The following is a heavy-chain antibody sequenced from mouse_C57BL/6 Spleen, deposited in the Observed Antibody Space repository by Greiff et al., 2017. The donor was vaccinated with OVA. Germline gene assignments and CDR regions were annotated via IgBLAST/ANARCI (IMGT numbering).Heavy chain of an antibody. Sequence: VQLQQSGAELVMPGASVKLSCKASGYTFTSYWMHWVKQRPGQGLEWIGEIDPSDSYTNYNQKFKGKSTLTVDKSSSTAYMQLSSLTSEDSAVYYCARAYGSSPHWYFDVWGTGTTVTVSS. CDR2: IDPSDSYT. CDR3: ARAYGSSPHWYFDV. D-gene: IGHD1-1*01. CDR1: GYTFTSYW. V-gene: IGHV1-69*01. J-gene: IGHJ1*03.